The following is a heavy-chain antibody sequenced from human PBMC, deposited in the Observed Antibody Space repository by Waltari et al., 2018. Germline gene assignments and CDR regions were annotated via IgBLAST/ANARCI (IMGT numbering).Heavy chain of an antibody. J-gene: IGHJ4*02. D-gene: IGHD2-15*01. CDR1: GGTFSSYA. V-gene: IGHV1-69*13. CDR2: SIPICGTA. Sequence: QVQLVQSGAEVKKPGSSVKVSCKASGGTFSSYAISWVRQAPGQGLEWMGRSIPICGTANYAQKFQGRVTITADKSTSTAYMERSSLRSEDTAVYYCARGPIFIGSGGSAVDYWGQGTLVTVSS. CDR3: ARGPIFIGSGGSAVDY.